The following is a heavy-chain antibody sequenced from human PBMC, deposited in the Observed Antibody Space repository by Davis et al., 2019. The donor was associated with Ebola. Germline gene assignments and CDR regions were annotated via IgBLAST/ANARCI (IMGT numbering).Heavy chain of an antibody. CDR2: IKSKTDGGTT. J-gene: IGHJ6*02. CDR3: TTHHDGLGYCSSTSCYYYYYGMDV. CDR1: GFTFSNAW. V-gene: IGHV3-15*07. D-gene: IGHD2-2*03. Sequence: GESLKISCAASGFTFSNAWMNWVRQAPGKGLEWVGRIKSKTDGGTTDYAAHVKGRFTISRDDSKNTLYLQMNSLKTEDTTVYYCTTHHDGLGYCSSTSCYYYYYGMDVWGQGTTVTVSS.